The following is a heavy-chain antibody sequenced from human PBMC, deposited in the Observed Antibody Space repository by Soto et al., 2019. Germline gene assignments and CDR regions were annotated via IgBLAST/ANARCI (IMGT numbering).Heavy chain of an antibody. CDR3: ARILMNYYRLDY. CDR2: IYYSGST. Sequence: LRLSCAASGFTFSNSDMNWVRQAPGKGLEWIGHIYYSGSTYNNPSLKSRAGISVDSSKSQVSLKLTSVTAADTAVYFCARILMNYYRLDYWGQGALVTVSS. CDR1: GFTFSNSD. J-gene: IGHJ4*02. D-gene: IGHD3-10*01. V-gene: IGHV4-30-4*08.